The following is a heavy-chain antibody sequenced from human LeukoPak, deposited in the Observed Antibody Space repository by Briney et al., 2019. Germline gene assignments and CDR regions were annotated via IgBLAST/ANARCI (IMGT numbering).Heavy chain of an antibody. CDR1: GGSISTYY. D-gene: IGHD3-22*01. CDR2: IYYTGST. J-gene: IGHJ4*02. Sequence: QVQLQESDPGLVKPSETLSLTCTVSGGSISTYYWSWIRQPPGKGLEWIGYIYYTGSTNYNPSLKSRATIPVDTSKNQFSLKLSSVTAADTAVYYCARALHYYDSSGYDWGQGTLVTVSS. CDR3: ARALHYYDSSGYD. V-gene: IGHV4-59*01.